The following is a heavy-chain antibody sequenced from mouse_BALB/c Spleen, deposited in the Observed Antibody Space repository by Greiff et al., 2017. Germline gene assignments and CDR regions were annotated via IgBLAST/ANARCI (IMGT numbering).Heavy chain of an antibody. V-gene: IGHV5-9-3*01. CDR1: GFTFSSYA. CDR2: ISSGGSYT. D-gene: IGHD2-1*01. CDR3: ARQGGNYRYFDY. Sequence: DVKLVESGGGLVKPGGSLKLSCAASGFTFSSYAMSWVRQTPEKRLEWVATISSGGSYTYYPDSVKGRFTISRDNAKNTLYLQMSSLRSEDTAMYYCARQGGNYRYFDYWGQGTTLTVSS. J-gene: IGHJ2*01.